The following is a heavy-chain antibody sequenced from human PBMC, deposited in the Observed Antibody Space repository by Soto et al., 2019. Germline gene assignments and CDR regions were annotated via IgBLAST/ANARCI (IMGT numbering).Heavy chain of an antibody. J-gene: IGHJ6*02. D-gene: IGHD4-17*01. CDR2: IIPIFGTA. CDR1: GGTFSSYA. CDR3: ARDSGTVTTEESYYYYGMDV. Sequence: QVQLVQSGAEVKKPGSSVKVSCKASGGTFSSYAISWVRQAPGQGLEWMGGIIPIFGTANYAQKFQGRVTITADESTSTAYMELSSLRSEDTAVYYCARDSGTVTTEESYYYYGMDVWGQGTTVTVSS. V-gene: IGHV1-69*12.